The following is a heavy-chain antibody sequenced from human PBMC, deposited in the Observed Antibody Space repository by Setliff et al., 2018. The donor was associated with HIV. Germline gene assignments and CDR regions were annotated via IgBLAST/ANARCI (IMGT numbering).Heavy chain of an antibody. CDR2: IHYSGNS. D-gene: IGHD6-13*01. CDR3: ARFAHYSGSWHLDY. CDR1: GDSIRYYY. V-gene: IGHV4-59*01. J-gene: IGHJ4*02. Sequence: ASETLSLTCTVSGDSIRYYYWSWIRQPPVKKLEYIGYIHYSGNSNYKPSLKSRVTMSVDTSKNQFSLRLSSVTAANTALYYCARFAHYSGSWHLDYLGLGTLVTVSS.